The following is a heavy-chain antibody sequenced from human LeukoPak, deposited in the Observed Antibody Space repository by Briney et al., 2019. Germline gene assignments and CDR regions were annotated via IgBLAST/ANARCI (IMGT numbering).Heavy chain of an antibody. CDR3: ARARVESGYYYDSSGYYGYFQD. CDR1: GGSISGYY. V-gene: IGHV4-59*12. Sequence: PSETLSLTCTVSGGSISGYYWSWIRQPPGKGLEWIGYIYYTGGTNYNPSLKSRVTISVDTSKNQFSLKLNSVTDADTAVYYCARARVESGYYYDSSGYYGYFQDWGQGTLVTVS. D-gene: IGHD3-22*01. J-gene: IGHJ1*01. CDR2: IYYTGGT.